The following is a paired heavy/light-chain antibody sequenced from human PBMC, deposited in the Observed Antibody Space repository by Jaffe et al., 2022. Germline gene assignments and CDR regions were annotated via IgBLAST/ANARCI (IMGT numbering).Light chain of an antibody. V-gene: IGKV1-9*01. CDR1: QGISIY. CDR2: AAS. Sequence: DIQLTQSPSFLSASVGDRVTITCRASQGISIYLAWYQQKPGKAPNLLIYAASILQRGVPSRFSGGGSGTEFTLTISSLQPEDSATYYCQELSNYFPTFGGGTKVEI. J-gene: IGKJ4*01. CDR3: QELSNYFPT.
Heavy chain of an antibody. CDR3: VKDLAYGGHWYFDL. J-gene: IGHJ2*01. D-gene: IGHD4-17*01. CDR2: IAYDGINK. Sequence: QVQLVESGGGVVQPGGSLRLSCAASGFSFNTYGMHWVRQAPGRGLEWVAFIAYDGINKYYRDSVRGRFTISRDNSKNTLYLQMNSLRDEDTAVYFCVKDLAYGGHWYFDLWGRGSLVTVSS. CDR1: GFSFNTYG. V-gene: IGHV3-30*02.